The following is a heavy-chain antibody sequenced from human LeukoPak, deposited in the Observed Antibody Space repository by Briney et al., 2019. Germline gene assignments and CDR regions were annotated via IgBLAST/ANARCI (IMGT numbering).Heavy chain of an antibody. CDR1: GYTFTGYY. Sequence: SVKVSCKASGYTFTGYYMHWVRQAPGQGLEWMGRIIPILGIANYAQKFQGRVTITADKSTSTAYMELSSLRSEDTAVYYCASKISHDPWGQGTLVTVSS. D-gene: IGHD2-15*01. J-gene: IGHJ5*02. CDR2: IIPILGIA. V-gene: IGHV1-69*02. CDR3: ASKISHDP.